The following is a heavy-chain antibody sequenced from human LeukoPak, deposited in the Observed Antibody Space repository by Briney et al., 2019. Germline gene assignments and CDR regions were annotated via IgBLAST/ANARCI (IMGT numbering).Heavy chain of an antibody. Sequence: GGSLRLSCAASGFTFSSYAMSWVRQAPGKGLEWVSAISGSGGSTYYADSVKGRFTISRDNSKNTLYLQMNSLRAEDTAVYYCAKVGELRYFDWLGGYFDYWGQGTLVTVSS. CDR1: GFTFSSYA. D-gene: IGHD3-9*01. V-gene: IGHV3-23*01. J-gene: IGHJ4*02. CDR3: AKVGELRYFDWLGGYFDY. CDR2: ISGSGGST.